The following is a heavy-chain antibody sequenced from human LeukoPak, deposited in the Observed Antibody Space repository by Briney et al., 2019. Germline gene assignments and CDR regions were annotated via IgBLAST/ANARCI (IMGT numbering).Heavy chain of an antibody. CDR2: ISTSSTTI. D-gene: IGHD6-13*01. CDR1: RITLSSYS. Sequence: GGSLRLTCVASRITLSSYSMNWVRQAPGKGLEWVSYISTSSTTIYYADSVKGRFTISRDNAKNSLYLQMNSLRDEDTAVYYCTTLPGAADGYYYYGMDVWGQGTTVTVSS. CDR3: TTLPGAADGYYYYGMDV. V-gene: IGHV3-48*02. J-gene: IGHJ6*02.